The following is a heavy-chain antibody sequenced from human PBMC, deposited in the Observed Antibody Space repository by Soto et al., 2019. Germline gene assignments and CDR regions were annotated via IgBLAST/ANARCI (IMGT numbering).Heavy chain of an antibody. CDR3: ASKVLGSTSRPDWWYFDL. CDR2: ISGGGDRT. Sequence: EVQSLESGGGLVQPGGSLRLSCVGSGFTFINYAMNWVRQTPGKGLEWVSTISGGGDRTFDADTVKGRFTISRDNSKNTVNLQMNSLRADDTAVYYCASKVLGSTSRPDWWYFDLWGRGTLVTVSS. CDR1: GFTFINYA. D-gene: IGHD2-2*01. V-gene: IGHV3-23*01. J-gene: IGHJ2*01.